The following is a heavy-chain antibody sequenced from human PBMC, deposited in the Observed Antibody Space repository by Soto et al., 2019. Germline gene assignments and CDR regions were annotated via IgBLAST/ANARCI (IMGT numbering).Heavy chain of an antibody. CDR1: GFTFSGSA. Sequence: GGSLRLSCAASGFTFSGSAMHWVRQASGKGLEWVGRIRSKANSYATAYAASVKGRFTISRDDSKNTAYLQMNSLKTEDTAVYYCTRHDPYCSGGSCYWDYWGQGTLVTVSS. CDR3: TRHDPYCSGGSCYWDY. CDR2: IRSKANSYAT. V-gene: IGHV3-73*01. J-gene: IGHJ4*02. D-gene: IGHD2-15*01.